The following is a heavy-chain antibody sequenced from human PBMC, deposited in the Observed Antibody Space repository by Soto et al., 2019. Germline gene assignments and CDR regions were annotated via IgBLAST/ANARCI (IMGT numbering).Heavy chain of an antibody. CDR2: ISAYNVNT. J-gene: IGHJ4*02. Sequence: QVQLVQSGAEVKKPGASVKVSCKASGYTFTSYGISWVRQAPAQGLAWMGWISAYNVNTNYAQKLQGRVTMTPDTATSTAYMELRSLRADATAVYSWARDLAGGTCDYWGQGTMVTVSS. CDR3: ARDLAGGTCDY. V-gene: IGHV1-18*01. D-gene: IGHD2-15*01. CDR1: GYTFTSYG.